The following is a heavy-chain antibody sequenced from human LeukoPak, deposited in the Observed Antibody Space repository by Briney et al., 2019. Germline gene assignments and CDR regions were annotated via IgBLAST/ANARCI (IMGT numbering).Heavy chain of an antibody. CDR3: ARDQAIVVVPAAMWDYYYGMDV. V-gene: IGHV1-2*02. CDR1: GYTFTGYY. Sequence: ASVKVSCKASGYTFTGYYMHWVRRAPGQGLEWMGWINPNSGGTNYAQKFQGRVTMTRDTSISTAYMELSRLRSDDTAVYYCARDQAIVVVPAAMWDYYYGMDVWGQGTTVTVSS. D-gene: IGHD2-2*01. J-gene: IGHJ6*02. CDR2: INPNSGGT.